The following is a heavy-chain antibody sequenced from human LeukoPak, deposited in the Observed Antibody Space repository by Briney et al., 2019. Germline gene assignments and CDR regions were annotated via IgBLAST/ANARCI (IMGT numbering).Heavy chain of an antibody. V-gene: IGHV4-4*07. J-gene: IGHJ3*02. Sequence: SETLSLTCTVSGGSISSYYWSWVRQPAGKGLEWIGRIYTSGSTNYNPSLKSGVTMSVDTSKNQFSLKLSSVTAADTAVYYCARDRSSTSWDAFDIWGQGTMVTVSS. CDR1: GGSISSYY. CDR2: IYTSGST. D-gene: IGHD2-2*01. CDR3: ARDRSSTSWDAFDI.